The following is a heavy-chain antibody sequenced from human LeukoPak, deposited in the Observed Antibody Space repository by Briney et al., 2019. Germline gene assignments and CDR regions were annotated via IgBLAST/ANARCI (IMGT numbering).Heavy chain of an antibody. V-gene: IGHV4-4*09. Sequence: QTSETLSLTCTVSGGSSSSYYSSWIRQPPGKGLGWIGYIYTSGSTNYNPSLKSRVTISVDTSKNQFSLKLSSVTAADTAVYYCARYLAARPGYYYMDVWGKGTTVTVSS. CDR2: IYTSGST. D-gene: IGHD6-6*01. CDR1: GGSSSSYY. J-gene: IGHJ6*03. CDR3: ARYLAARPGYYYMDV.